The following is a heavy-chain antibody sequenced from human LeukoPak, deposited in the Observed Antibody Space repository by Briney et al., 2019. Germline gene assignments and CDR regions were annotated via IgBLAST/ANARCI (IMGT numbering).Heavy chain of an antibody. CDR1: GYTFTGYY. V-gene: IGHV1-2*02. CDR2: INPNSGGT. CDR3: ARDTPHYYVDDAFDI. J-gene: IGHJ3*02. D-gene: IGHD3-10*02. Sequence: ASVKVSCMASGYTFTGYYMHWVRQAPGQGLEWMGWINPNSGGTNYAQKFRGRVTMTRDTSISTAYMELSRLRSDDTAVYYCARDTPHYYVDDAFDIWGQGTMVTVSS.